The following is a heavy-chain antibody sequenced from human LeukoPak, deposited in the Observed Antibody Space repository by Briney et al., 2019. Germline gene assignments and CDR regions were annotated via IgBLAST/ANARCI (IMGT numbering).Heavy chain of an antibody. CDR2: IRCDGSNK. J-gene: IGHJ4*02. Sequence: GGSLRLSCAASGFTFSSYGMHWVRQAPGKGLEWVAFIRCDGSNKYYADSVKGRFTISRDNSKNTLYLQMNSLRAEDTAVYYCAKMSLGELSYYYFDYWGQGTLVTVSS. D-gene: IGHD3-16*02. V-gene: IGHV3-30*02. CDR1: GFTFSSYG. CDR3: AKMSLGELSYYYFDY.